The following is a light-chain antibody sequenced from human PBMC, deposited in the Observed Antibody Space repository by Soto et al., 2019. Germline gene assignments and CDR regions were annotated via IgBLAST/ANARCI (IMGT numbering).Light chain of an antibody. J-gene: IGLJ3*02. CDR1: SSDVGSYNL. CDR2: EGS. V-gene: IGLV2-23*03. Sequence: QSALTQPASVSGSPGQSITISCTGTSSDVGSYNLVSWYQQHPDKAPKLMIYEGSKRPSGVSSRFSGSKSGNTASLTISGLQAEDKADYYCCSYAGGTTFVVFGGGTKLTVL. CDR3: CSYAGGTTFVV.